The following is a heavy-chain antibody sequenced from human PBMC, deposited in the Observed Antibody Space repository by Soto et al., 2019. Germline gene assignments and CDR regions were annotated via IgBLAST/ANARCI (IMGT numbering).Heavy chain of an antibody. D-gene: IGHD2-15*01. CDR3: ARAGIRISFDY. Sequence: GGSLRLSCTASGFTFGDYPMSWFRQAPGKGLEWVGFIRSKAYGGTTEYAASVKGRFTISRDDSKSIAYLQMNSLKTEDTAVYYCARAGIRISFDYWGQGTLVTVSS. V-gene: IGHV3-49*03. CDR1: GFTFGDYP. CDR2: IRSKAYGGTT. J-gene: IGHJ4*02.